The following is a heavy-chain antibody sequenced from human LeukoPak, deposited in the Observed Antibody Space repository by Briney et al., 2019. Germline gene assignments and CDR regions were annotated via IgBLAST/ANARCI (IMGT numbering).Heavy chain of an antibody. V-gene: IGHV3-21*01. J-gene: IGHJ3*02. CDR2: ISSSSSYI. Sequence: GGSLRLSCAASGFIFSKYAMSWVRQAPGKGLEWVSSISSSSSYIYYADSVKGRFTISRDNAKNSLYLQMNSLRAEDTAVYYCARDGYSYKAFDIWGQGTMVTVSS. CDR3: ARDGYSYKAFDI. CDR1: GFIFSKYA. D-gene: IGHD5-18*01.